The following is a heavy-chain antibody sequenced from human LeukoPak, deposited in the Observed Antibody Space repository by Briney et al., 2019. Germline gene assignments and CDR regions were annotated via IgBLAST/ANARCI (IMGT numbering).Heavy chain of an antibody. CDR3: VRLASGLIDY. CDR1: GGSIDNSHYY. D-gene: IGHD6-19*01. CDR2: IHYSGST. J-gene: IGHJ4*02. Sequence: PSETLSLTCTVSGGSIDNSHYYWGWMRQPPGEGREWIASIHYSGSTHYNPSLKSRVTISVDTSKNQFSLKLSSVTAADTAVYYCVRLASGLIDYWGQGTLVTVSS. V-gene: IGHV4-39*01.